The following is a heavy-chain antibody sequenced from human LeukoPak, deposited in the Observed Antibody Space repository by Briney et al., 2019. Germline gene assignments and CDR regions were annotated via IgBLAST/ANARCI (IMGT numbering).Heavy chain of an antibody. CDR2: IWYDGSSQ. CDR1: GFTFSSYG. CDR3: AKDPTGYYYDSSGYYGGY. J-gene: IGHJ4*02. D-gene: IGHD3-22*01. V-gene: IGHV3-30*02. Sequence: PGGSLRLSCAASGFTFSSYGMHWVRQAPGKGLEWVAFIWYDGSSQYYADSVKGRFTISRDNSKNTLYLQMNSLRAEDTAVYYCAKDPTGYYYDSSGYYGGYWGQGTLVTVSS.